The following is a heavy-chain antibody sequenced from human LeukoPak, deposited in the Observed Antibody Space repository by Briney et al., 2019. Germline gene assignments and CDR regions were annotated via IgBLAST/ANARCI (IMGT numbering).Heavy chain of an antibody. D-gene: IGHD5-12*01. CDR3: ARDPGGSGYDYGGFDY. J-gene: IGHJ4*02. Sequence: GGSLRLSCAASGFTFSSYSMNWVRQAPGKGLEWVSSISSSSSYIYYADSVKGRFTISRDNAKNSLYLQMNSLRAEDTAVYYCARDPGGSGYDYGGFDYWGQRTLVTVSS. CDR1: GFTFSSYS. V-gene: IGHV3-21*01. CDR2: ISSSSSYI.